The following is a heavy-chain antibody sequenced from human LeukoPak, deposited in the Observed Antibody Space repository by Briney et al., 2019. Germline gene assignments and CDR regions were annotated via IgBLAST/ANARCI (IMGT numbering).Heavy chain of an antibody. CDR2: INPNSGGT. Sequence: ASVKVSCKASGYTFTGYYMHWVRQAPGQGLEWMGWINPNSGGTNYAQKFQGRVTMTRDTSISTAYMELSRLRSDDTAVYYCARAAANTVVDAFDIWGQGTMVTVSS. CDR3: ARAAANTVVDAFDI. CDR1: GYTFTGYY. V-gene: IGHV1-2*02. D-gene: IGHD4-23*01. J-gene: IGHJ3*02.